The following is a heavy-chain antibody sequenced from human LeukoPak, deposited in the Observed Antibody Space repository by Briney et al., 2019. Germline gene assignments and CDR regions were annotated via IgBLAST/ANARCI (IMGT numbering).Heavy chain of an antibody. CDR3: ARKGIAARPAVWFDP. CDR1: GFTFSKYW. Sequence: GGSLRLSCAASGFTFSKYWMHWVRKAPGKGMVWVSYINSDGSSTNYVDSVKGRFTISRHTAKNTLYLQMNSLRAEDTALYYCARKGIAARPAVWFDPWGQGTLVTVSS. V-gene: IGHV3-74*01. D-gene: IGHD6-6*01. CDR2: INSDGSST. J-gene: IGHJ5*02.